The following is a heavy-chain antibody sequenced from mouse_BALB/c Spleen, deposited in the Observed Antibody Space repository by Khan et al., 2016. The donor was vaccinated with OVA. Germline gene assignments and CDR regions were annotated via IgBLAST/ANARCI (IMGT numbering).Heavy chain of an antibody. CDR2: IDPYNGSN. Sequence: VQLKESGAELVKPGASVKVSCKASGYYFTDYNMFWVKQSPEKSLEWIGYIDPYNGSNNYNQKFKGKATLTVDKSSSTAFMHLNSLTSEDSAVYDGALIYYCGSGFDYWGQGTTVTVSS. V-gene: IGHV1S135*01. CDR3: ALIYYCGSGFDY. D-gene: IGHD1-1*01. CDR1: GYYFTDYN. J-gene: IGHJ2*01.